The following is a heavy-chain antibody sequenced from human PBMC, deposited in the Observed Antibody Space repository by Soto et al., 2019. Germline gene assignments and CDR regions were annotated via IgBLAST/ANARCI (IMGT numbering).Heavy chain of an antibody. CDR3: ARGHEGYFDY. CDR2: IYYSGST. CDR1: GGSISSGGYY. V-gene: IGHV4-31*03. Sequence: SETLSLTCTVSGGSISSGGYYWSWIRQHPGKGLEWIGYIYYSGSTYYNPSLKSRVTISVDTSKNQFSLKLSSVTAADTAVYYCARGHEGYFDYWGQGTLVTVSS. J-gene: IGHJ4*02.